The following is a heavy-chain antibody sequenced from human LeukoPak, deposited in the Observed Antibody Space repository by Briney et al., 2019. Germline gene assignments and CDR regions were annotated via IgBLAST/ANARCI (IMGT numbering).Heavy chain of an antibody. CDR2: IYYSGST. J-gene: IGHJ4*02. CDR1: GGTISSYY. CDR3: ARGDILSPEGY. V-gene: IGHV4-59*01. Sequence: SETLSLTCTVSGGTISSYYWSWIRQPPGKGLEWIGYIYYSGSTNYNPSLKSRVTISVDTSKNQFSLKLSSVTAADTAVYYCARGDILSPEGYWGQGTLVTVSS. D-gene: IGHD3-9*01.